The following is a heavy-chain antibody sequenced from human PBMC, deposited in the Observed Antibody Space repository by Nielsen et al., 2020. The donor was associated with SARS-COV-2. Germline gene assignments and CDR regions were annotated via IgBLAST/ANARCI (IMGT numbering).Heavy chain of an antibody. CDR1: GFTFSSYG. CDR3: ARRIGYSYGHDTPVGYYYGMDV. Sequence: GESLKISCAASGFTFSSYGMHWVRQAPGKGLEWVAVIWYDGSNKYYADSVKGRFTISRDNSKNTLYLQMNSLRAEDTAVYYCARRIGYSYGHDTPVGYYYGMDVWGQGTTVTVSS. CDR2: IWYDGSNK. V-gene: IGHV3-33*01. D-gene: IGHD5-18*01. J-gene: IGHJ6*02.